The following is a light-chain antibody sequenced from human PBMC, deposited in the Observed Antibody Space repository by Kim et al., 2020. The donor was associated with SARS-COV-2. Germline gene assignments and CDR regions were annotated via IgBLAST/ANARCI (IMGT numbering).Light chain of an antibody. Sequence: VVMTQSPLSLPVTLGQPASISCRSSQSLVRSDGNTWLSWFQQRPGQSPRRLIYKISNRDSGVPDRFSGSGSGTDFTLKISRVEGEDVGVYSCMQGTHWPPTFGGGTKV. V-gene: IGKV2-30*02. J-gene: IGKJ4*01. CDR3: MQGTHWPPT. CDR2: KIS. CDR1: QSLVRSDGNTW.